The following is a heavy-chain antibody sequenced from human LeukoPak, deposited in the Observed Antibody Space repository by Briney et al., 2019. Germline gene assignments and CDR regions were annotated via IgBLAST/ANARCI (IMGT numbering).Heavy chain of an antibody. Sequence: PGRSLRLSCAAPGFTFSSYAMHWVRQAPGKGLEWVAVISYDGSNKYYADSVKGRFTISRDNSKNTLYLQMNSLRAEDTAVYYCARADLDYWGQGTLVTVSS. V-gene: IGHV3-30*04. CDR1: GFTFSSYA. J-gene: IGHJ4*02. CDR3: ARADLDY. CDR2: ISYDGSNK.